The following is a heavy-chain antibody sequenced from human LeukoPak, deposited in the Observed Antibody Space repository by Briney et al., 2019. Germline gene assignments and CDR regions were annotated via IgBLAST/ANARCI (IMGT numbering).Heavy chain of an antibody. J-gene: IGHJ4*02. Sequence: EGSLRLSCAASGFTYSDYYMRGVRQAPGKGREGVSYISSRGSITYYADSVKGRFTISRDNAKNSLYLQMNSLRAEDMAVYYCARAYYGRTTYTAYHFHDWGQGTLVTVSS. D-gene: IGHD3-10*01. CDR2: ISSRGSIT. CDR3: ARAYYGRTTYTAYHFHD. V-gene: IGHV3-11*01. CDR1: GFTYSDYY.